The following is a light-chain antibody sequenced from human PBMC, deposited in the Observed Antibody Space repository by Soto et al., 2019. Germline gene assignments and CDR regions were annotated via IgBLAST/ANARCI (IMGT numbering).Light chain of an antibody. CDR3: QVWDRSSDHLV. Sequence: SYELTQPPSVSVAPGGTASITCEGDNIGTKSVHWCQQKPGQAPVQVIYYDTDRPSGIPERFSGSYSAKTATLTITRVEAGDEADYYCQVWDRSSDHLVFGGGTKLTVL. CDR1: NIGTKS. J-gene: IGLJ2*01. CDR2: YDT. V-gene: IGLV3-21*04.